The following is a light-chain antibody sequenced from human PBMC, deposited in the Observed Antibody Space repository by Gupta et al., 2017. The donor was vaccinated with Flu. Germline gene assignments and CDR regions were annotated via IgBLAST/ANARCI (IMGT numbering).Light chain of an antibody. J-gene: IGKJ4*01. CDR3: QNYVSLPRV. V-gene: IGKV1-27*01. Sequence: PSSLLATVGDNINISWRASQVNSNYVAWYQQKPGKVPKLLIYAASTLQPGVPSRCSSSGSGTDFTLIISNLQAEDVASYYCQNYVSLPRVFGGGTKVEIK. CDR2: AAS. CDR1: QVNSNY.